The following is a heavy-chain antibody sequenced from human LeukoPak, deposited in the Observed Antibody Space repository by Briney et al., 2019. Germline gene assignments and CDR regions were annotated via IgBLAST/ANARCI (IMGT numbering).Heavy chain of an antibody. V-gene: IGHV3-73*01. CDR2: IRSKANSYAT. J-gene: IGHJ4*02. CDR3: TRPGSGITFGGLIVNIFDY. CDR1: GFTFSGSA. Sequence: PGGSLRLSCAASGFTFSGSAMHWVRQASGKGLEWVGRIRSKANSYATAYAASVKGRFTISRDDSKNTAYLQMNSLKTEDTAVYYCTRPGSGITFGGLIVNIFDYWGQGTLVTVSS. D-gene: IGHD3-16*02.